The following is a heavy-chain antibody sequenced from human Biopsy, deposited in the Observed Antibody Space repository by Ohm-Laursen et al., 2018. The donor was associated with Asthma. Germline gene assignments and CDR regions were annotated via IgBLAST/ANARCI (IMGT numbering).Heavy chain of an antibody. V-gene: IGHV2-5*01. CDR3: ARMGINYAMDV. J-gene: IGHJ6*02. D-gene: IGHD7-27*01. CDR2: IYWNGDT. Sequence: PTQTLTLTCTFSGFSLSKSGVGVGWIRLPPREAPDWLALIYWNGDTHYNPALRSRLTITKDTSRKQVVLAMSNMDAVDTATYFCARMGINYAMDVWGHGTTVTVSS. CDR1: GFSLSKSGVG.